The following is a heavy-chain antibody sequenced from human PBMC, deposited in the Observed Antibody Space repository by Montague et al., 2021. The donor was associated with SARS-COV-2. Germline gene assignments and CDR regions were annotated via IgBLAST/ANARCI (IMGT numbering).Heavy chain of an antibody. Sequence: TLSLTCTVSGGSISSGGYYWSWIRQHPGKGLEWIGYNYYSGSTYYNLSLKSRVTISVDTSKNQFSLKLSSVTAADTAVYYCAGVQGITMVVVVIGAFDIWGQGTMVTVSS. D-gene: IGHD3-22*01. CDR3: AGVQGITMVVVVIGAFDI. CDR2: NYYSGST. J-gene: IGHJ3*02. CDR1: GGSISSGGYY. V-gene: IGHV4-31*03.